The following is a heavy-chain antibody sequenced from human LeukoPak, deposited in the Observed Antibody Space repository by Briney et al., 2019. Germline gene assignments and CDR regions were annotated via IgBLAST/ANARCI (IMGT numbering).Heavy chain of an antibody. Sequence: SVKVSCKASGGTFISYTISWVRQAPGQGLEWMGRIIPILGIANYAQKFQGRVTITADKSTSTAYMELSSLRSEDTAVYYCARVSGSYTRGNYYMDVWGKGTTVTVSS. V-gene: IGHV1-69*02. J-gene: IGHJ6*03. CDR2: IIPILGIA. CDR3: ARVSGSYTRGNYYMDV. CDR1: GGTFISYT. D-gene: IGHD1-26*01.